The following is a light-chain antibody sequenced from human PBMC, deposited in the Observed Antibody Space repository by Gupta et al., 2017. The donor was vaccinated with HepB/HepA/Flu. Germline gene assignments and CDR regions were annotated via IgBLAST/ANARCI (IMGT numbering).Light chain of an antibody. Sequence: DIQITQSPSSLSASVGDRVTITCRASQSIRNYLNWYQHKPGKAPKLLIYSTSTLQNEVPSRFSGSGSGTEFTLTISSLQPEDFAAYYCQQGLTTPITFGQGTRLELK. CDR1: QSIRNY. V-gene: IGKV1-39*01. J-gene: IGKJ5*01. CDR3: QQGLTTPIT. CDR2: STS.